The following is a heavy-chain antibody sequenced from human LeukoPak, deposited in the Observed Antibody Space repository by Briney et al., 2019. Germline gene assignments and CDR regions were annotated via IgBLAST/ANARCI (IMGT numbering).Heavy chain of an antibody. V-gene: IGHV3-74*01. Sequence: PGGSLRLSCAASGFTFSSYWMHWVRQAPGKGLVWVSRINSDGSSTSYADSVKGRFTISRDNAKNTLYLQMDSLRAEDTAVYYCATTGTDYYFDYWGQGTLVTVSS. J-gene: IGHJ4*02. D-gene: IGHD3/OR15-3a*01. CDR2: INSDGSST. CDR3: ATTGTDYYFDY. CDR1: GFTFSSYW.